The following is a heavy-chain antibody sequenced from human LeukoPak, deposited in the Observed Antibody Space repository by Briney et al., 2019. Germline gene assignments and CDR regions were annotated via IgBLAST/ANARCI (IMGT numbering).Heavy chain of an antibody. CDR2: ITRSGDTI. J-gene: IGHJ4*02. CDR1: GFTFSSYE. Sequence: PGGSLRLSCAASGFTFSSYEMNWVRQAPGKGLEWVSYITRSGDTIYYADSVKGRFTISRDNAKNSLYLQMNSLRAEDTAVYYCARVAYSSTWRPFDYWGQGTLVTVSS. CDR3: ARVAYSSTWRPFDY. V-gene: IGHV3-48*03. D-gene: IGHD6-13*01.